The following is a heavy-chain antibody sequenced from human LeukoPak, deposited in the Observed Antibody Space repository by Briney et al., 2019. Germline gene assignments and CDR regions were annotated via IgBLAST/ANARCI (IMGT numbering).Heavy chain of an antibody. CDR2: IKQDGSEK. CDR1: GFTFSSYW. D-gene: IGHD6-13*01. CDR3: ARIAAAGFDY. Sequence: GGSLRLSCAASGFTFSSYWMSWVRQAPGKGLELVANIKQDGSEKYYIDSVKGRFTISRDNAKSSLYLQMNSLRAEDTAVYYCARIAAAGFDYWGQGTLVTVSS. J-gene: IGHJ4*02. V-gene: IGHV3-7*01.